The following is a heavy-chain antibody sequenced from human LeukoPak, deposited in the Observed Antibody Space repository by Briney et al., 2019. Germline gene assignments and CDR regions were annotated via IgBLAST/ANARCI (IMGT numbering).Heavy chain of an antibody. Sequence: SVKVSCKAFGYTFTDYYIHWVRHAPGQGLEWLGMISPTSDTTSYLQKFQGRVTMTRDTSTSTVHMELSSLRPEDTAVYYCARVSGNFNEYFQFWGQGTLVTVSS. CDR1: GYTFTDYY. V-gene: IGHV1-46*01. CDR3: ARVSGNFNEYFQF. J-gene: IGHJ1*01. CDR2: ISPTSDTT. D-gene: IGHD2/OR15-2a*01.